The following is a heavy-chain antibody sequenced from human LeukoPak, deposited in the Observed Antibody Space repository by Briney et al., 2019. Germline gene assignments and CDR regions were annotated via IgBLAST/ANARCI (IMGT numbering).Heavy chain of an antibody. J-gene: IGHJ4*02. CDR3: ARVRTGAVIDY. Sequence: ASVNVSCKASLYTFTCYHMHWVRQAPGQGLEWMGWINPNSGGTNYAQKFQGRVTMTRDTSISTAYMELSRLRSDDTAVYYCARVRTGAVIDYWGQGTLVTVSS. CDR1: LYTFTCYH. V-gene: IGHV1-2*02. CDR2: INPNSGGT. D-gene: IGHD2-8*02.